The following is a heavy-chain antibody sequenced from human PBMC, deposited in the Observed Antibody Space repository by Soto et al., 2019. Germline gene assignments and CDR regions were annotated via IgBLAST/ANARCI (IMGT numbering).Heavy chain of an antibody. CDR1: GYTFTGYY. CDR2: INPNSGGT. D-gene: IGHD5-12*01. J-gene: IGHJ4*02. V-gene: IGHV1-2*02. CDR3: ARDLGSGYEPGDY. Sequence: SSVKVCCKASGYTFTGYYMHWVRQAPGQGLEWMGWINPNSGGTNYSQKFQGRVTMTGDASMSTGYMELSNLRSDDTAIYYCARDLGSGYEPGDYWGQGTQVTVSS.